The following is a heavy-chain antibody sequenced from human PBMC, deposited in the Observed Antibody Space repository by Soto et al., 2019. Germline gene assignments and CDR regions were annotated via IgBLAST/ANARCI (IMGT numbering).Heavy chain of an antibody. D-gene: IGHD3-3*01. CDR3: ARQPGDLGYDFWEGYFPIGALDY. CDR2: TYYRSKWYH. CDR1: GDSVSSNSAA. Sequence: KQSQTLSLTCGISGDSVSSNSAAWNWIRQSPSRGLEWLGRTYYRSKWYHDYAESVKSRINIKPDTSKNQLSLHLNSVTPEDTAVHYCARQPGDLGYDFWEGYFPIGALDYWGLGTLVTVSS. J-gene: IGHJ4*02. V-gene: IGHV6-1*01.